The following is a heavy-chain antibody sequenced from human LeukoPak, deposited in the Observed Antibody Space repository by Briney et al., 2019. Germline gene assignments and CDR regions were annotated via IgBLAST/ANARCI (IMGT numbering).Heavy chain of an antibody. CDR3: ARDPVGATGLGY. J-gene: IGHJ4*02. CDR1: GYTFTGYY. V-gene: IGHV1-2*02. CDR2: INPNSGGT. Sequence: ASVKVSCKASGYTFTGYYMHWVRQAPGQGLEWMGWINPNSGGTNYAQKLQGRVTMTRDTSISTAYMELSRLRSDDTAVYYCARDPVGATGLGYWGQGTLVTVSS. D-gene: IGHD1-26*01.